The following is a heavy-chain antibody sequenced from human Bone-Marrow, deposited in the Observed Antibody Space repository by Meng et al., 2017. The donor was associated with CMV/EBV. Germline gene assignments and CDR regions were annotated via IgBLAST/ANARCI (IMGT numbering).Heavy chain of an antibody. D-gene: IGHD3-10*01. J-gene: IGHJ3*02. CDR3: ARNIGFGELFYDAFDI. CDR2: MNPNSGNT. V-gene: IGHV1-8*02. Sequence: ASVKVSCKASGGTFSSYAISWVRQAPGQGLEWMGWMNPNSGNTGYAQKFQGRVTMTRNTSISTAYMELSSLRSEDTAVYYCARNIGFGELFYDAFDIWGQGTMVTVSS. CDR1: GGTFSSYA.